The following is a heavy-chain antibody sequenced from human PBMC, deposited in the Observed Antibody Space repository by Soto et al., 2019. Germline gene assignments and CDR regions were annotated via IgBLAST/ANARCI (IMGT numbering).Heavy chain of an antibody. Sequence: QVQLQESGPGLVKPSGTLSLTCTVSGDFISNFYWSWIRQPAGKGLQSLGRISASGRSNYNPNLQSRVAMSLDTSKNQFSLRLTSLSAADTAVYFCARGMGRYFDLWGRGTLVTVFS. CDR3: ARGMGRYFDL. CDR2: ISASGRS. CDR1: GDFISNFY. D-gene: IGHD2-8*01. J-gene: IGHJ2*01. V-gene: IGHV4-4*07.